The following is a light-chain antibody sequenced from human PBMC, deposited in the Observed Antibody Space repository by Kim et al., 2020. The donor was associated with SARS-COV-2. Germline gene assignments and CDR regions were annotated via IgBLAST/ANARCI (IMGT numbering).Light chain of an antibody. V-gene: IGKV3-20*01. CDR1: QSVASNH. J-gene: IGKJ2*01. Sequence: EIVLTQSPGTLSLSPGERATLSCRASQSVASNHLAWFQQKPGQAPRLLIYGTSSRATGIPDRFSASESGTDFTLTISRLEPEDFAVYYWEQYDRSPYPFGQGTKLEI. CDR3: EQYDRSPYP. CDR2: GTS.